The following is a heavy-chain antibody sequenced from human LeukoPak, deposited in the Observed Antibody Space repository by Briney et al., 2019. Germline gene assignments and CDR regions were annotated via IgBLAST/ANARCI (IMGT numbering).Heavy chain of an antibody. V-gene: IGHV1-2*02. CDR1: GYTFTGYD. CDR2: IHSNSGGT. J-gene: IGHJ4*02. CDR3: ASVSSSWYYFEY. Sequence: ASVKVSCKASGYTFTGYDIHGLRQAPGQGLEWMGWIHSNSGGTNYAQKFQGRFTLARDTSISTAYMELSSLTSDDSAVYFCASVSSSWYYFEYWSQGTLVTVSS. D-gene: IGHD6-13*01.